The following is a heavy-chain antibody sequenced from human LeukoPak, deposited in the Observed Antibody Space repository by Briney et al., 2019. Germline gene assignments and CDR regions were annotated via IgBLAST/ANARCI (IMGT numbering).Heavy chain of an antibody. V-gene: IGHV3-7*03. CDR1: GFTFSSYW. J-gene: IGHJ4*02. Sequence: GGSLRLSCAASGFTFSSYWMSWVRQAPGKGLEWVANIKQDGSEKYYVDSVKGRFTISRDNSKNTLYLQVNSLRADDTAVYYCAKDDPNDYKPWIYWGQGTLVIVSS. CDR2: IKQDGSEK. CDR3: AKDDPNDYKPWIY. D-gene: IGHD4-11*01.